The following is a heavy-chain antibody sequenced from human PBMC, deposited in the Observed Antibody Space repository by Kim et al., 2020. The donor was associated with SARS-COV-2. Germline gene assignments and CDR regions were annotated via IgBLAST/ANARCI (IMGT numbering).Heavy chain of an antibody. CDR2: ISNDGSNK. Sequence: GSLRLSCAASGFTFSSYAMHWVRQAPGKGLEWVAVISNDGSNKHYADSVKGRFIISRDNSKNSLYMQVNSLRAEDTAVYYCAKGKQLWLQGEIDYWGQGTLVTVSS. V-gene: IGHV3-30*18. CDR1: GFTFSSYA. D-gene: IGHD5-18*01. CDR3: AKGKQLWLQGEIDY. J-gene: IGHJ4*02.